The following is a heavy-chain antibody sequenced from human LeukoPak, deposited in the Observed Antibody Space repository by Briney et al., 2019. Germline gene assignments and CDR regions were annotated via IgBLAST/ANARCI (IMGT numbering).Heavy chain of an antibody. Sequence: ASVKVSCKVSGYTFTDYYMHWVQQAPRKGLEWMGLVDPEDGETIYAEKFQGRVTITADTSTDTAYMELSSLRSEDTAVYYCATNPRYCSSTSCYFPWGQGTLVTVSS. CDR2: VDPEDGET. CDR3: ATNPRYCSSTSCYFP. CDR1: GYTFTDYY. D-gene: IGHD2-2*01. V-gene: IGHV1-69-2*01. J-gene: IGHJ5*02.